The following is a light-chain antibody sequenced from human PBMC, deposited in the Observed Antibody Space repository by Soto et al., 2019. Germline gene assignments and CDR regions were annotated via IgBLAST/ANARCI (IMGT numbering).Light chain of an antibody. CDR2: EVI. CDR3: SSYAGSNNLHVL. Sequence: QSVLTQPASVSGSPGQSITISCTGTSSDVGGYAYVSWYQQYPGKAPKLIIYEVIKRPSGVPDRFSGSKSGNTASLTVSGLQAEDEADYYCSSYAGSNNLHVLFGGGTKLTVL. V-gene: IGLV2-8*01. CDR1: SSDVGGYAY. J-gene: IGLJ2*01.